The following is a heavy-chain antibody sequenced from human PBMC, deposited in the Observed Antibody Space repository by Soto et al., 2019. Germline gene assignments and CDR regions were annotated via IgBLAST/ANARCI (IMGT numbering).Heavy chain of an antibody. Sequence: GGSLRLSCAASGFTFSSYAMSWVRQAPGKGLEWVSAISGSGGSTYYADSVKGRFTISRDNSKNTLYLQMNSLRAEDTAVYYCAKIETYYDFWSGSYYYYGMDVWGQGTTVTVSS. V-gene: IGHV3-23*01. D-gene: IGHD3-3*01. J-gene: IGHJ6*02. CDR2: ISGSGGST. CDR1: GFTFSSYA. CDR3: AKIETYYDFWSGSYYYYGMDV.